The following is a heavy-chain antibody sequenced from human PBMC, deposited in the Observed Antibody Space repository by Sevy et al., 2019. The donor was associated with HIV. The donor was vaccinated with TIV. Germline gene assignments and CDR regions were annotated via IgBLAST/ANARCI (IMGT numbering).Heavy chain of an antibody. CDR2: IYYSGST. Sequence: SETLSLTCTVSGGSISSYYWSWIRQPPGKGLEWIGYIYYSGSTNYNPSPKSRVTISVDTSKNQFSLKLSSVTAADTAVYYCARGVPYYYDSSGYYYVYFDYWGQGTLVTVSS. D-gene: IGHD3-22*01. V-gene: IGHV4-59*01. J-gene: IGHJ4*02. CDR1: GGSISSYY. CDR3: ARGVPYYYDSSGYYYVYFDY.